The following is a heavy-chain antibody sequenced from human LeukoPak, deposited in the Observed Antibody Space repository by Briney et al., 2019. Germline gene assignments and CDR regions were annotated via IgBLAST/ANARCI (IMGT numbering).Heavy chain of an antibody. CDR3: AKGSYGLDY. D-gene: IGHD5-18*01. Sequence: PGGSLRLSCAASAFTFSGYWMDWVRQAPGKGLVWVARINNDGSSTTYADSVKGRFTISRDNAKNTLYLQMNSLRAEDTAVYYCAKGSYGLDYWGQGTLVTVSS. V-gene: IGHV3-74*01. J-gene: IGHJ4*02. CDR2: INNDGSST. CDR1: AFTFSGYW.